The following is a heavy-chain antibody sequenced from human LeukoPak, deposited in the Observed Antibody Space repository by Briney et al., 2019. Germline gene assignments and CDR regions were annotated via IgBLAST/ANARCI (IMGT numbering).Heavy chain of an antibody. D-gene: IGHD6-19*01. CDR1: GITFSNYA. J-gene: IGHJ5*01. Sequence: GGSLRLSCAASGITFSNYAVNWVRQAPGKGPEWLSYISSSSGAIYYADSVKGRCTFSSDNAKNSLYLQMTSLRDEDTAVYYCATGGSQYSGAWFDYWGRGTLVSVSS. CDR3: ATGGSQYSGAWFDY. V-gene: IGHV3-48*02. CDR2: ISSSSGAI.